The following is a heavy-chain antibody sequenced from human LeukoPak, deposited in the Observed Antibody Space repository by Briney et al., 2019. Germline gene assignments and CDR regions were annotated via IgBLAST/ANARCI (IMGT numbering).Heavy chain of an antibody. D-gene: IGHD3-10*01. Sequence: SEPLSLTCTVSGGSISSYYWSWIRQPPGKGLEWIGYIYYSGSTNYNPSLKSRVTISVDTSKNQFSLKLSSVTAADTAVYYCARATVTMVRGVWWFDPWGQGTLVTVSS. CDR2: IYYSGST. J-gene: IGHJ5*02. CDR1: GGSISSYY. CDR3: ARATVTMVRGVWWFDP. V-gene: IGHV4-59*08.